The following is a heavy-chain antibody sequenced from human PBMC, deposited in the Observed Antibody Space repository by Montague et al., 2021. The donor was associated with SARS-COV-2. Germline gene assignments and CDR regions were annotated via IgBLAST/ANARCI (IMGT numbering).Heavy chain of an antibody. CDR2: IYYSGST. V-gene: IGHV4-61*01. J-gene: IGHJ5*02. D-gene: IGHD6-19*01. CDR3: ASSGWYPGWFDP. Sequence: SETLSLTCTVSGGFVSSGSYYWSWIRQPPGKGLEWIGYIYYSGSTNYNPSLKSRVTISVDTSKNQFSLKLSSVTAADTAVYYCASSGWYPGWFDPWGQGTLVTVSS. CDR1: GGFVSSGSYY.